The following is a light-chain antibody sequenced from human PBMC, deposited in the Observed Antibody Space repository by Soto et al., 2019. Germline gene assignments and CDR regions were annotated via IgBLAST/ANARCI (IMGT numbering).Light chain of an antibody. V-gene: IGKV3-15*01. J-gene: IGKJ2*01. CDR1: QSIGTS. CDR2: HAS. Sequence: EIVMTQSPATLSVSPGERATLSCRASQSIGTSLAWYQQTPGQAPRLLIYHASTRATGIPARFSGSGSGTEFTLTSSSLQSEDFALYYCQEYKNWSPEYTFGQGTKLVIK. CDR3: QEYKNWSPEYT.